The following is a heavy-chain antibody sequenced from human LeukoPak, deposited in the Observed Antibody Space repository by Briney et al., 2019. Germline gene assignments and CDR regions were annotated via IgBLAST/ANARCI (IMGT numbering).Heavy chain of an antibody. D-gene: IGHD6-13*01. CDR3: ARTSSSRIWYFDL. V-gene: IGHV4-39*01. CDR2: IYYSGST. CDR1: GGSISCSSYY. Sequence: SETLSLTCTVPGGSISCSSYYSGWIRQPPGKGLEWIGSIYYSGSTYYNPSLRSRVTISVDTSKNQFSLKLSSVTGADTAVYYCARTSSSRIWYFDLWGRGTLVTVSS. J-gene: IGHJ2*01.